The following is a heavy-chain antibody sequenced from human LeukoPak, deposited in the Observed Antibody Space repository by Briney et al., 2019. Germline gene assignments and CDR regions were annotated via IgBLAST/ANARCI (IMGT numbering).Heavy chain of an antibody. D-gene: IGHD3-3*01. CDR3: ARPYYDFWSGYYTTRNRDYYFDY. V-gene: IGHV1-2*02. CDR1: GYTFTGYY. J-gene: IGHJ4*02. CDR2: INPNSGGT. Sequence: ASVKVSCKASGYTFTGYYMHWVRQAPGQGLEWMGWINPNSGGTNYAQKFQGRVTMTRDTSISTAYMELSRLRSDDTAVYYCARPYYDFWSGYYTTRNRDYYFDYWGQGTLVAVSS.